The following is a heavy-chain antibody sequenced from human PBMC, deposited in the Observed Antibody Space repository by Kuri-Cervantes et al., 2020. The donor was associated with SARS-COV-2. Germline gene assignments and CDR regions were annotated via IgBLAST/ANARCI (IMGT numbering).Heavy chain of an antibody. Sequence: ASVKVSCKASGYTFTSYAMHWVRQAPGQRLEWMGWINAGNGNTKYSQKFQGRVTITRDTSASTAYMELSSLRSEDTAVYYCATALAVAGTTNSYYYYYGMDVWGQGTTVTVSS. V-gene: IGHV1-3*01. J-gene: IGHJ6*02. CDR3: ATALAVAGTTNSYYYYYGMDV. CDR2: INAGNGNT. CDR1: GYTFTSYA. D-gene: IGHD6-19*01.